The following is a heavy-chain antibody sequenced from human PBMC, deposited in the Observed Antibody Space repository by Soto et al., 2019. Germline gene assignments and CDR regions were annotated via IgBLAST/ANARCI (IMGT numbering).Heavy chain of an antibody. CDR3: VRSGHSFGGVV. V-gene: IGHV4-59*13. CDR1: GASMTNYY. CDR2: MFYTGRS. Sequence: SETLSLTCSVSGASMTNYYGSWVRQSPGKGLEWIGYMFYTGRSNYNPSLKSRVAISIDTSKNQIYLNLRSVTAADTAVYYCVRSGHSFGGVVWGQGTLVTVSS. D-gene: IGHD3-16*01. J-gene: IGHJ4*02.